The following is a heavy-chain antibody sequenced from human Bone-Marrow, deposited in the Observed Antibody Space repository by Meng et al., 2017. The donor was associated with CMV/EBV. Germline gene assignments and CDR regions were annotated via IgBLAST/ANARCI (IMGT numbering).Heavy chain of an antibody. D-gene: IGHD6-6*01. V-gene: IGHV3-74*01. CDR1: GFTFDDYG. J-gene: IGHJ5*02. CDR2: INSDGSST. CDR3: ARKPDSSSWLYDWFDP. Sequence: GESLKISCAASGFTFDDYGMSWVRQAPGKGLVWVSRINSDGSSTSYADSVKGRFTISRDNAKNTLYLQMNSLRAEDTAVYYCARKPDSSSWLYDWFDPWGQGTLVTVSS.